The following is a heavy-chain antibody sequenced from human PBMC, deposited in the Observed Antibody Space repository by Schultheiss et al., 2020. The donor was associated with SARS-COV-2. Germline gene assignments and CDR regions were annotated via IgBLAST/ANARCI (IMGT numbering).Heavy chain of an antibody. J-gene: IGHJ6*02. CDR2: IWYDGSNK. V-gene: IGHV3-33*01. D-gene: IGHD3-10*01. CDR3: ARGHYGSGSRIYYYGMDV. CDR1: GFTFSSYG. Sequence: GESLKISCAASGFTFSSYGMHWVRQAPGKGLEWVAVIWYDGSNKYYADSVKGRFTISRDNSKNTLYLQMNSLRAEDTAVYYCARGHYGSGSRIYYYGMDVWGQGTTVTVSS.